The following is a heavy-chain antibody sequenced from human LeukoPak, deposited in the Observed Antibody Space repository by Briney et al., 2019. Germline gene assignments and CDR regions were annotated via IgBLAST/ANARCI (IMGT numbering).Heavy chain of an antibody. D-gene: IGHD4-17*01. J-gene: IGHJ4*02. V-gene: IGHV3-21*03. CDR3: VADIPNDNGDYVPTDY. CDR2: ISSSSSYI. Sequence: PGGSLRLSCAASGFTFSSYSMNWVRQAPGKGLEWVSSISSSSSYIYYADSVKGRFTISRDNAKNSLYLQMNSLKTEDTALYYCVADIPNDNGDYVPTDYWGQGTQVTVSS. CDR1: GFTFSSYS.